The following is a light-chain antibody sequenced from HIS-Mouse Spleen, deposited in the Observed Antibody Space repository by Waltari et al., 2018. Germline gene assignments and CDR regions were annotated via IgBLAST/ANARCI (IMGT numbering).Light chain of an antibody. CDR3: QQLNSYPPT. CDR2: AAS. J-gene: IGKJ1*01. V-gene: IGKV1-9*01. CDR1: QGISSY. Sequence: DIQLTQSPSFLSASVGDRVTITCRASQGISSYLAWYQQKPGKAPKLLIYAASTLQSGVPSRFSGSGYGTEFTLTSSSLQPEDFATDYCQQLNSYPPTFGQGTKVEIK.